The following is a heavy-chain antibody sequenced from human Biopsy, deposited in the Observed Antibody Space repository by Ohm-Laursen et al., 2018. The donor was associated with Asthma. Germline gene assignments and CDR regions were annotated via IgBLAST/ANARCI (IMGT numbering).Heavy chain of an antibody. V-gene: IGHV3-23*01. J-gene: IGHJ4*02. CDR1: GFTLTTYA. CDR3: AKVHRVYAMVGYFDY. Sequence: SLRLSCAASGFTLTTYAIHWVRQAPGKGLEWVSAISGSGGSTYYADSVKGRFTISRDNSKNTLYLQMNSLRAEDTAVYYCAKVHRVYAMVGYFDYWGQGTLVTVSS. CDR2: ISGSGGST. D-gene: IGHD2-8*01.